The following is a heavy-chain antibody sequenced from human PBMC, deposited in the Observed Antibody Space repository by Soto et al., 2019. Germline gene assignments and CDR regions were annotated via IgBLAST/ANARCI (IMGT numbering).Heavy chain of an antibody. J-gene: IGHJ4*02. CDR1: GFTFSSYG. Sequence: PGGSLRLSCAASGFTFSSYGMHWVRQAPGKGLEWVAVISYDGSNKYYADSVKGRFTISRDNSKNTLYLQMNSLRAEDTAVYYCAKDPRASYYDILTGYYTEEHYWGQGTLVTVSS. CDR3: AKDPRASYYDILTGYYTEEHY. CDR2: ISYDGSNK. D-gene: IGHD3-9*01. V-gene: IGHV3-30*18.